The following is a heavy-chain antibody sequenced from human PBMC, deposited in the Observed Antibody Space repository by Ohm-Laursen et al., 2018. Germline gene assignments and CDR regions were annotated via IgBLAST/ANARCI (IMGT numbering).Heavy chain of an antibody. CDR1: GYSISSGYY. V-gene: IGHV4-38-2*02. CDR2: IYHSGST. Sequence: GTLSLTWAVSGYSISSGYYWGWIRQPPGKGLEWIGSIYHSGSTYYNPSLKSRVTISVDTSKNQFSLKLSSVTAADTAVYYCARDRMGATIGYFDLWGRGTLVTVSS. D-gene: IGHD1-26*01. CDR3: ARDRMGATIGYFDL. J-gene: IGHJ2*01.